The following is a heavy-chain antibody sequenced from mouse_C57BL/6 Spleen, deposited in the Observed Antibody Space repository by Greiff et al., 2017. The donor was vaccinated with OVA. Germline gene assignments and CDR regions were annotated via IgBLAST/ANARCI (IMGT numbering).Heavy chain of an antibody. CDR2: INPSTGGT. Sequence: EVKLQESGPELVKPGASVKISCKASGYSFTGYYMNWVKQSPEKSLEWIGEINPSTGGTTYNQKFKAKATLTVDKSSSTAYMQLKSLTSEDSAVYYGARSGLTYAMDYWGQGTSVTVSS. CDR1: GYSFTGYY. CDR3: ARSGLTYAMDY. J-gene: IGHJ4*01. V-gene: IGHV1-42*01. D-gene: IGHD2-4*01.